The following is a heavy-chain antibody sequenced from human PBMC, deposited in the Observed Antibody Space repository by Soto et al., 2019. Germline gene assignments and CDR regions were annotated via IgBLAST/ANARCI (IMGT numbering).Heavy chain of an antibody. CDR3: ARPTADCTNGVCYFDY. Sequence: QVQLQQWGAGLLKPTEILSLTCAVYGGSFSGYYSSWIRQPPGKGLEWIGEINHSGSTNYNPYLKSRVTISVDTSKNQFSLKLSSVSAADTAVYYCARPTADCTNGVCYFDYWGQGTLVTVSS. J-gene: IGHJ4*02. V-gene: IGHV4-34*01. CDR1: GGSFSGYY. D-gene: IGHD2-8*01. CDR2: INHSGST.